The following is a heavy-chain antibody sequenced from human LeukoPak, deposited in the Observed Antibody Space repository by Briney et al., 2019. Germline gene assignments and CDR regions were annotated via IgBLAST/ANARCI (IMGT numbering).Heavy chain of an antibody. CDR2: INSEGSST. D-gene: IGHD3-3*01. CDR1: GFTFSSYW. J-gene: IGHJ2*01. CDR3: ARGFSGDWYFDL. Sequence: PGGSLRLSCAASGFTFSSYWMHWVRQAPGKGLVWVSRINSEGSSTSYAESVKGRFTISRDNAKNTLYLQMNSLRAEDTAVYYCARGFSGDWYFDLWGRGTLVTVSS. V-gene: IGHV3-74*01.